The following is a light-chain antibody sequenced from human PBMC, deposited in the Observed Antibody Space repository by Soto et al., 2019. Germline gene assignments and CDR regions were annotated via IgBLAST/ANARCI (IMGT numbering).Light chain of an antibody. CDR2: GTS. CDR1: QSVSSTY. Sequence: EIVLTQSPDTLSLSPGERATLSCRASQSVSSTYLAWYQQRPGQAPRLLISGTSSRATGIPDRFSGSGSGTDFTLTISILEPEDCAGYYCQEYGTSRTFGQGTEVEIK. V-gene: IGKV3-20*01. J-gene: IGKJ1*01. CDR3: QEYGTSRT.